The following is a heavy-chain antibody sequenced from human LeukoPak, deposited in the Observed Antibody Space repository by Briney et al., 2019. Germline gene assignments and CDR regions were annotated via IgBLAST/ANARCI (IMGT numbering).Heavy chain of an antibody. J-gene: IGHJ6*03. CDR2: ISYNGGT. CDR3: ARAPYYFYMDV. V-gene: IGHV4-59*08. Sequence: SETLSLTCTVSGASINIYYWGWVRPPPGKGLEWIGYISYNGGTNYNPSLKSRVTISEDTSKNQFSLKVTSVTAADTAVYFCARAPYYFYMDVWGKGSTVTVSS. CDR1: GASINIYY.